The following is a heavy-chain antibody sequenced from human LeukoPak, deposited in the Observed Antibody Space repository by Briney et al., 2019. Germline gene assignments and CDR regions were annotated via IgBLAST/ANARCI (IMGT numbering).Heavy chain of an antibody. V-gene: IGHV1-2*02. CDR1: GYTFTGYF. J-gene: IGHJ4*02. CDR2: INPNSGDT. Sequence: VASVKVSCKASGYTFTGYFIHWVRQAPGQGLEWMGWINPNSGDTNYAQKFRGRVTLTRDTSISTAYMELSSLRYDDTAVYYCASRGGSGKYDFDFWGQGTLVTVSS. CDR3: ASRGGSGKYDFDF. D-gene: IGHD3-10*01.